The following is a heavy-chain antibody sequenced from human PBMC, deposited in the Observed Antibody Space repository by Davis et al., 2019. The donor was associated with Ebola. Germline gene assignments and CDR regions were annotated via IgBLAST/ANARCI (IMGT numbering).Heavy chain of an antibody. J-gene: IGHJ3*02. CDR2: INHSGST. V-gene: IGHV4-34*01. D-gene: IGHD2-2*01. CDR1: GGSFSGYY. Sequence: GSLRLSCAVYGGSFSGYYWSWIRQPPGKGLEWIGEINHSGSTNYNPSLKSRVTISVDTSKNQFSLKLSSVTAADTAVYYCARDDIVVVGAFDIWGQGTMVTVSS. CDR3: ARDDIVVVGAFDI.